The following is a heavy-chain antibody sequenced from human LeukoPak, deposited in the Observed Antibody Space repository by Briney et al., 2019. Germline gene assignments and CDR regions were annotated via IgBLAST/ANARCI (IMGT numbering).Heavy chain of an antibody. D-gene: IGHD2-15*01. CDR2: INSDGSST. Sequence: GGSLRLSCAASGFTFSSYWMHWVRQAPGKGLVWVSRINSDGSSTSYADSVKGRFTISRDNAKNTLYLQMNSLRAEDTAVYYCARDSAVVVVAGWFDPRGQGTLVTVSS. CDR3: ARDSAVVVVAGWFDP. CDR1: GFTFSSYW. V-gene: IGHV3-74*01. J-gene: IGHJ5*02.